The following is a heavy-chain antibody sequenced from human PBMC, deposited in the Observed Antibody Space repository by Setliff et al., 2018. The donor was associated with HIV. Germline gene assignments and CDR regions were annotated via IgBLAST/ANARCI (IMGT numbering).Heavy chain of an antibody. V-gene: IGHV1-69*02. CDR3: ARRGRNYGDSISFMDV. CDR1: GGPFTSSS. CDR2: IIPILGVP. J-gene: IGHJ6*03. Sequence: GASVKVSCKASGGPFTSSSIGWVRQAPGQGLEWMGRIIPILGVPRYAQKFQGRVTITADKSTSTSYMELGSLRSDDTAVYYCARRGRNYGDSISFMDVWGKGTTVTVSS. D-gene: IGHD4-17*01.